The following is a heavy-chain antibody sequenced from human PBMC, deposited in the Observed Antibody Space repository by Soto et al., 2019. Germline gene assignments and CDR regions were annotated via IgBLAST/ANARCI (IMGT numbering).Heavy chain of an antibody. CDR2: ISGSGGST. V-gene: IGHV3-23*01. CDR3: AKVGPVMTYYGSGRKRCAFDI. Sequence: PRGSLRLSCAASGLFFSAYAMAWARRAPGKGLEWVSAISGSGGSTYYADSVKGRFTISRDNSKNTLYLQMNSLRAEDTAVYYCAKVGPVMTYYGSGRKRCAFDIWGQGTMVTVSS. CDR1: GLFFSAYA. D-gene: IGHD3-10*01. J-gene: IGHJ3*02.